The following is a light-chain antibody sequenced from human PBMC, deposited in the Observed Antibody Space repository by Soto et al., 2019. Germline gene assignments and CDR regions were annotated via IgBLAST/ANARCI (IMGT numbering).Light chain of an antibody. V-gene: IGKV4-1*01. Sequence: DIVVTQSPESLAVSLGERATINCKSTQSVLLSSQNKNCITWYQQKPGQPPKVLIYWASTRNSGVPDRFSGSGSGTDFTLTISSLQAEDVAVYYCHQYCTIPRTFGQGNKVEIK. CDR2: WAS. CDR3: HQYCTIPRT. CDR1: QSVLLSSQNKNC. J-gene: IGKJ1*01.